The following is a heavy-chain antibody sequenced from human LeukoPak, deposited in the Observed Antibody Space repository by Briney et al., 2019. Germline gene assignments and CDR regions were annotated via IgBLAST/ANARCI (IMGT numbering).Heavy chain of an antibody. D-gene: IGHD3-22*01. V-gene: IGHV1-46*01. J-gene: IGHJ4*02. CDR2: INPSGGST. Sequence: ASVTVSFTASGYTFTSYYMHWVRQAPGQGLEWMGIINPSGGSTSYAQKFQGRVTMTRDTSTSTVYMELSSLRSEDTAVYYCARDRYYYDSSGYYGVDYWGQGTLVTVSS. CDR1: GYTFTSYY. CDR3: ARDRYYYDSSGYYGVDY.